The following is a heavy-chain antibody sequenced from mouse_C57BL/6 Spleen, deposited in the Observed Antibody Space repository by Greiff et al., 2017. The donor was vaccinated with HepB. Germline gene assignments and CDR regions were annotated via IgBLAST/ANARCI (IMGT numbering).Heavy chain of an antibody. J-gene: IGHJ1*03. CDR3: ARVGSNYWYFDV. Sequence: DVMLVESGGGLVKPGGSLKLSCAASGFTFSSYAMSWVRQTPEKRLEWVATISDGGSYTYYPDNVKGRFTISRDNAKNNLYLQMSHLKSEDTAMYYCARVGSNYWYFDVWGTGTTVTVSS. D-gene: IGHD2-5*01. CDR1: GFTFSSYA. V-gene: IGHV5-4*03. CDR2: ISDGGSYT.